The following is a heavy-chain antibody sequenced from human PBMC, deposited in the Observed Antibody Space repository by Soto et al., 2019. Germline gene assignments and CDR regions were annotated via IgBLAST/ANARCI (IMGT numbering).Heavy chain of an antibody. V-gene: IGHV4-34*01. J-gene: IGHJ4*02. CDR1: GGSFSGYY. CDR2: INHSGST. Sequence: SETLSLTCAVYGGSFSGYYWSWIRQPPGKGLEWIGEINHSGSTNYNPSLKSRVTISRDNAKNSLYLQMDSLRVEDTAVYYCANRHLNWGQGTMVTVSS. CDR3: ANRHLN.